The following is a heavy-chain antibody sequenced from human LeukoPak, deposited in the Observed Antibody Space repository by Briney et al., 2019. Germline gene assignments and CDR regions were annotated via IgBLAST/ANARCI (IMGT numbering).Heavy chain of an antibody. CDR2: IYSGGST. D-gene: IGHD5-18*01. J-gene: IGHJ4*02. Sequence: GGSLRLSCAASGFTVSSNYMSWVRQAPGKGLEWVSVIYSGGSTYYADSVKGRFTISRDNSKNTLYLQMNSLRAEDTAVYYCARVVGTAMGGGRDYWGQGTLVTVSS. CDR1: GFTVSSNY. CDR3: ARVVGTAMGGGRDY. V-gene: IGHV3-66*01.